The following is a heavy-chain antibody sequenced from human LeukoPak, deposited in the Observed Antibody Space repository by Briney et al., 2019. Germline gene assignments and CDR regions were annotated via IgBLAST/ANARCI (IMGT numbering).Heavy chain of an antibody. Sequence: ARSLRLSCAASGFSFSSYGMHWVRQAPGKGLEWVAVIWSDGSNKYYADSVKGRFTISRDNSKNTLHLQMNCLRAEDTAVYYCAKSPNYYYYYMDVWGKGTTVTVSS. J-gene: IGHJ6*03. CDR2: IWSDGSNK. CDR3: AKSPNYYYYYMDV. V-gene: IGHV3-33*06. CDR1: GFSFSSYG.